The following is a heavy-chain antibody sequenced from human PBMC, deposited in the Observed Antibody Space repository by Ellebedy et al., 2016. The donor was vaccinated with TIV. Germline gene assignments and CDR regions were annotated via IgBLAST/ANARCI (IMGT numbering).Heavy chain of an antibody. V-gene: IGHV3-64D*06. D-gene: IGHD4-11*01. CDR2: ISSNGGST. CDR3: VKEAMTTDFDY. Sequence: GGSLRLXXSASGFTFSSYAMHWVRQAPGKGLEYVSAISSNGGSTYYADSVKGRFTISRDNSKNTLYLQMSSLRAEDTAVYYCVKEAMTTDFDYWGQGTLVTVSS. J-gene: IGHJ4*02. CDR1: GFTFSSYA.